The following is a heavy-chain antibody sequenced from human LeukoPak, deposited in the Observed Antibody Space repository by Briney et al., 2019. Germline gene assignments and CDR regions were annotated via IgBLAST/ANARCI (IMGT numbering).Heavy chain of an antibody. CDR3: ARASSGWYNWFDP. V-gene: IGHV3-48*03. CDR1: GFTFSTYE. Sequence: PGGSLRLSCAASGFTFSTYEMNWVRQAPGKGLEWVSYISSSGSTMYYADSVKGRFTISRDNAKNSLYLQMNSLRAEDTAVYYCARASSGWYNWFDPWGKGTLVTVSS. J-gene: IGHJ5*02. CDR2: ISSSGSTM. D-gene: IGHD6-19*01.